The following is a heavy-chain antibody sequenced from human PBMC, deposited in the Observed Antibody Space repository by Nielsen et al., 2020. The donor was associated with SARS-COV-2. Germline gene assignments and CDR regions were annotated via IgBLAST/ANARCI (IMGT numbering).Heavy chain of an antibody. CDR3: ASLTEEWYLCYYYMDV. V-gene: IGHV3-21*01. Sequence: GESLKISCAASGFTFSSYSMNWVRQAPGKGLEWVSSISSSSSYIYYADSVKGRFTISRDNAKNSLYLQMNSLRAEDTAVYYCASLTEEWYLCYYYMDVWGKGTTVTVSS. CDR1: GFTFSSYS. J-gene: IGHJ6*03. D-gene: IGHD4-23*01. CDR2: ISSSSSYI.